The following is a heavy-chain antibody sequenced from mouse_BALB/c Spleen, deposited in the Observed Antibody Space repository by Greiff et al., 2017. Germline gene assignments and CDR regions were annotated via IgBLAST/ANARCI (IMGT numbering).Heavy chain of an antibody. Sequence: EVNVVESGGGLVQPGGSRKLSCAASGFTFSSFGMHWVRQAPEKGLEWVAYISSGSSTIYYADTVKGRFTISRDNPKNTLFLQMTSLRSEDTAMYYCARSGGNSGLFAYWGQGTLVTVSA. CDR1: GFTFSSFG. CDR2: ISSGSSTI. CDR3: ARSGGNSGLFAY. V-gene: IGHV5-17*02. J-gene: IGHJ3*01. D-gene: IGHD2-1*01.